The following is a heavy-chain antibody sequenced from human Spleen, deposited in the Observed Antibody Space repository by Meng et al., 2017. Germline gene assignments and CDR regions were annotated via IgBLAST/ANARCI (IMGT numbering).Heavy chain of an antibody. Sequence: GESLKISCAASGFTFSSYAMTWVRQAPGKGLEWVSTINGGGGSTYYAESVKGRFTMSRDNSRNTLFLQMNSLRAEDTAVYYCAKGAHVDYDILTGYYNEYYFDYWGQGTLVTVSS. CDR3: AKGAHVDYDILTGYYNEYYFDY. J-gene: IGHJ4*02. CDR2: INGGGGST. CDR1: GFTFSSYA. V-gene: IGHV3-23*01. D-gene: IGHD3-9*01.